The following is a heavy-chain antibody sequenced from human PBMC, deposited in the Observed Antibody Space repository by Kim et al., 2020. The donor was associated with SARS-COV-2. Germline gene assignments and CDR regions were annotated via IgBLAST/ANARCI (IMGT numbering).Heavy chain of an antibody. Sequence: YADSVKGRFTISRDNSKNTLYLQMNSLRAEDTAVYYCAYSIAVAGTGMDVWGQGTTVTVSS. CDR3: AYSIAVAGTGMDV. V-gene: IGHV3-33*01. D-gene: IGHD6-19*01. J-gene: IGHJ6*02.